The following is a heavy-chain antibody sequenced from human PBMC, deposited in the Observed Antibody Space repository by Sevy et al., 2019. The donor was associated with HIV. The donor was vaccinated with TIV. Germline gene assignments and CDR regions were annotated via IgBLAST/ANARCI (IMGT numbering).Heavy chain of an antibody. J-gene: IGHJ4*02. Sequence: SETLSLTCTVSGGSISSYYWSWIRQPAGKGLEWIGRIYTSGSTNYNPSLKSRVTMSVDTSKNQFSLKLSSVTAADTAVYYCARERGYYYGSGSYYPYYFDYWGQGTLVTVSS. CDR1: GGSISSYY. V-gene: IGHV4-4*07. D-gene: IGHD3-10*01. CDR2: IYTSGST. CDR3: ARERGYYYGSGSYYPYYFDY.